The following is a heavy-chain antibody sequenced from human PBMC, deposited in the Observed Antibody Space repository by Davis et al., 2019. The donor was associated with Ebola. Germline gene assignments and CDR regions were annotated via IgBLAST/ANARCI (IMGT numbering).Heavy chain of an antibody. Sequence: SVKVSCKASGGTFSSYAISWVRQAPGQGLEWMGGIIPIFGTANYAQKFQGRVTITADESTSTAYMELSSLRSDDTAVYYCAREVDYDFWSGYYNLYGMDVWGQGTTVTVSS. V-gene: IGHV1-69*13. J-gene: IGHJ6*02. CDR3: AREVDYDFWSGYYNLYGMDV. CDR2: IIPIFGTA. D-gene: IGHD3-3*01. CDR1: GGTFSSYA.